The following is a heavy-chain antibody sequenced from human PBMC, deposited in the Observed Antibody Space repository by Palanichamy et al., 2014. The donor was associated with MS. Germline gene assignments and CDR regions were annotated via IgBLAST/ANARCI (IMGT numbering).Heavy chain of an antibody. Sequence: EVRLVESGGGLVQPGGSLKLSCAASGFTFSGSAMHWVRQASGKGLEWVGRIRSKANSYATAYAASVKGRFTISRDDSKNTAYLQMNSLKTEDTAVYYCTTTGVGIQLWILVTWGQGTLVTVSS. V-gene: IGHV3-73*02. CDR1: GFTFSGSA. CDR3: TTTGVGIQLWILVT. J-gene: IGHJ5*02. CDR2: IRSKANSYAT. D-gene: IGHD5-18*01.